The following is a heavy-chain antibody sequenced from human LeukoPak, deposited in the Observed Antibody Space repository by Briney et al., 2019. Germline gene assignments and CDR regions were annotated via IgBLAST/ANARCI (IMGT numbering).Heavy chain of an antibody. CDR2: IYHSGST. Sequence: SETLSLTCAVSGGSISSGGYSWSWIRQPPGKGLEWIGYIYHSGSTYYNPSLKSRVTISVDRSKNQFSLKLSSVTAADTAVYYCARGSYCSSTSCYGYYYYGMDVWGQGTTVTVSS. V-gene: IGHV4-30-2*01. D-gene: IGHD2-2*01. J-gene: IGHJ6*02. CDR1: GGSISSGGYS. CDR3: ARGSYCSSTSCYGYYYYGMDV.